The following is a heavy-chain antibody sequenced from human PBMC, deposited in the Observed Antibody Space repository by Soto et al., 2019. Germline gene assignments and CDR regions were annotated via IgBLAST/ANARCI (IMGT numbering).Heavy chain of an antibody. Sequence: EVQLVESGGGLVQPGGSLRLSCAASGFTFSDHYMDWVRQAPGKGLEWVGRTRNKANSYTTEYAASVKGRFTISRDDSKNSLYLQMNSLKTEDTAVYYCARAMTTVKRRGPYYYYGMDVWGQGTTVTVSS. CDR1: GFTFSDHY. D-gene: IGHD4-17*01. CDR3: ARAMTTVKRRGPYYYYGMDV. V-gene: IGHV3-72*01. CDR2: TRNKANSYTT. J-gene: IGHJ6*02.